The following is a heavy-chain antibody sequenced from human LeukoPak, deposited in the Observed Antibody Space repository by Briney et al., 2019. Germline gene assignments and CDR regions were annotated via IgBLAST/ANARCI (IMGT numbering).Heavy chain of an antibody. D-gene: IGHD6-13*01. CDR3: ARDSSPDY. CDR1: GFTFSSYW. CDR2: IRYDESNR. V-gene: IGHV3-30*02. Sequence: GGSLRLSCAASGFTFSSYWMHWVRQAPGKGLEWVAFIRYDESNRHYADSVRGRFTISRDNAKNSLYLQMNSLRAEDTGVYYCARDSSPDYWGQGTLVTVSS. J-gene: IGHJ4*02.